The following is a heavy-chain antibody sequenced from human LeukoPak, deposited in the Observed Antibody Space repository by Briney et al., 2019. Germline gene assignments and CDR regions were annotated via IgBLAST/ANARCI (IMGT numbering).Heavy chain of an antibody. CDR1: GGTFSSYA. CDR2: IIPIFGTA. Sequence: SVKVSCKASGGTFSSYAISWVRQAPGQGLEWMGGIIPIFGTANYAQKFQGRVTITADESTSTAYMELSSLRSEDTAVYYCARDGETDDSSSYYVGDYWGQGTLVTVSS. CDR3: ARDGETDDSSSYYVGDY. D-gene: IGHD3-22*01. V-gene: IGHV1-69*13. J-gene: IGHJ4*02.